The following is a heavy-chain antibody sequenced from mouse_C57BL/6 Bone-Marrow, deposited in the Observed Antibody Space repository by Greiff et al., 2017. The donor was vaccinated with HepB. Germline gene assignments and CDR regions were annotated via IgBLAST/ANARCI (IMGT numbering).Heavy chain of an antibody. Sequence: QVQLQQSGAELVRPGTSVKVSCKASGYAFTNYLIEWVKQRPGQGLEWIGVINPGSGGTNYNEQFKGKATLTADKSSSTAYMQLSSLTSEDSAVYFCARGGQRYFDYWGQGTTLTVSS. CDR2: INPGSGGT. J-gene: IGHJ2*01. V-gene: IGHV1-54*01. CDR1: GYAFTNYL. CDR3: ARGGQRYFDY.